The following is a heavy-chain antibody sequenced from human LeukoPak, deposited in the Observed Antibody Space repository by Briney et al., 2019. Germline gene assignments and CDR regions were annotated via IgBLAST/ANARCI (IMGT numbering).Heavy chain of an antibody. CDR1: GGTFSSYA. CDR3: ARAIFGVVNESYYYMDV. V-gene: IGHV1-69*01. CDR2: IIPIFGTA. Sequence: SVKVSCKPSGGTFSSYAISWVRQAPGQRLEWMGGIIPIFGTANYAQKFQGRVTITADESTSTAYMELSSLRSEDTAVYYCARAIFGVVNESYYYMDVWGKGTTVTVSS. D-gene: IGHD3-3*01. J-gene: IGHJ6*03.